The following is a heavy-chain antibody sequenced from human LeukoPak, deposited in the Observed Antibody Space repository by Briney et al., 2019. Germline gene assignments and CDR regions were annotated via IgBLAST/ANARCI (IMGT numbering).Heavy chain of an antibody. Sequence: GGSLRLSCAASGFTFSSYAMSWVRQAPGKGLEWVSAISGSGGSTYYADSVKGRFTISRDNSKNTLYLQMNSLRAEDTAVYYCANLGSGYDRRLDYWGQGTLVTVSS. CDR2: ISGSGGST. D-gene: IGHD5-12*01. J-gene: IGHJ4*02. CDR3: ANLGSGYDRRLDY. V-gene: IGHV3-23*01. CDR1: GFTFSSYA.